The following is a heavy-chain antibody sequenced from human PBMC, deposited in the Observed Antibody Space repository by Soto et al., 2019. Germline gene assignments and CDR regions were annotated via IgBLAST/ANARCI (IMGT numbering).Heavy chain of an antibody. CDR2: IYFGTT. D-gene: IGHD6-6*01. Sequence: PSETLSLTCTVSGGSISGSSFYWGWIRQPPGKGLEWIGSIYFGTTYYNPSLKSRVTISIDTSKNQFSLNLSSVTAAATAVYYCARDRDSSSSGTFDYWGQGTLVTVSS. J-gene: IGHJ4*02. V-gene: IGHV4-39*02. CDR1: GGSISGSSFY. CDR3: ARDRDSSSSGTFDY.